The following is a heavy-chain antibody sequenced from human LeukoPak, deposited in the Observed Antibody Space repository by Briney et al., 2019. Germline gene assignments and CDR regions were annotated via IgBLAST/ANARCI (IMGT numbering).Heavy chain of an antibody. CDR2: IYYSGST. CDR3: ASITIFGVVRVDY. Sequence: RPSETLSLTCAVSGVSIRSSLYNWGWIRQPPRKGLEWIGNIYYSGSTSYNPSLKSRVTISVDTSKNQFSLRLSSVTATDTAVYYCASITIFGVVRVDYWGQGTLVTVPS. J-gene: IGHJ4*02. V-gene: IGHV4-39*01. CDR1: GVSIRSSLYN. D-gene: IGHD3-3*01.